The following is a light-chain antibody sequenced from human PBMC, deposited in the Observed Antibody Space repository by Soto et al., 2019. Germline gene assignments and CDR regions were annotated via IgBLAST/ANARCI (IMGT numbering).Light chain of an antibody. Sequence: DIQMTQSPSTLSAGVGDRVTITCRASQRISTYLNWYQQKPGKAPTLLIYAASSLQSGVPSRFSGGGSGTYFTLTINTLQPEDFATYFCQQSYTSPRTFGQGTKVEIK. CDR2: AAS. CDR3: QQSYTSPRT. V-gene: IGKV1-39*01. CDR1: QRISTY. J-gene: IGKJ1*01.